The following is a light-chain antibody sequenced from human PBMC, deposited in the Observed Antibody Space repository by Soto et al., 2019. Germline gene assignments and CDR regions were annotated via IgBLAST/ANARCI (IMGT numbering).Light chain of an antibody. CDR1: SSAVGGYNY. J-gene: IGLJ2*01. Sequence: QSVLTQPSSASGSPGQSVTISCTGTSSAVGGYNYVSWYQQHQGKAPKLILYEVSERPSGVPDRFSGSKSGNTASLTVSGLQAEDDADYYCSSYAGINKVVFGGGTQLTVL. CDR3: SSYAGINKVV. CDR2: EVS. V-gene: IGLV2-8*01.